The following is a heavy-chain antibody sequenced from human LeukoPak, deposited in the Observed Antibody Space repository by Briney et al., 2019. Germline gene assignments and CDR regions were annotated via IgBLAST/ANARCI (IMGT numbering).Heavy chain of an antibody. Sequence: PGGSLRLSCAASGFTFSSYEMNWVRQAPGKGLEWVSYISSSGSTIYYADSVKGRFTISRDNAKNSLYLQMNSLRAEDTAVYYCAKDLSGGVFDYWGQGTLVTVSS. J-gene: IGHJ4*02. CDR1: GFTFSSYE. D-gene: IGHD3-16*01. CDR2: ISSSGSTI. CDR3: AKDLSGGVFDY. V-gene: IGHV3-48*03.